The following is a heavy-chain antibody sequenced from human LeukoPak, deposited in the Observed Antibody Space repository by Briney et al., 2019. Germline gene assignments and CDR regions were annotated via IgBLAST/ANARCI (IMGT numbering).Heavy chain of an antibody. Sequence: GGSLRLSCAASGFTFSGHWMSWVRQAPGKGPEWVSVIYNNGRTYHANSVKGRFTISRDNSQNTVYLQMDTLRAEDTAVYYCTTIVPNVVATMVADYWGQGTLVTVSS. CDR1: GFTFSGHW. V-gene: IGHV3-53*01. D-gene: IGHD5-12*01. CDR2: IYNNGRT. CDR3: TTIVPNVVATMVADY. J-gene: IGHJ4*02.